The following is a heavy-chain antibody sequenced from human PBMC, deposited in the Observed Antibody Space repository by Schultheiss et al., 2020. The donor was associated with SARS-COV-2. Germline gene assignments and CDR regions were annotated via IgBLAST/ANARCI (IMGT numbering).Heavy chain of an antibody. Sequence: GGSLRLSCAASGFTFSSYAMSWVRQAPGKGLEWVSAISGSGGSTYYADSVKGRFTISRDNSKNTLYLQMNSLRAEDTAVYYCAKASITMIVVVTAIDYWGQGTLVTVSS. CDR1: GFTFSSYA. CDR3: AKASITMIVVVTAIDY. V-gene: IGHV3-23*01. J-gene: IGHJ4*02. D-gene: IGHD3-22*01. CDR2: ISGSGGST.